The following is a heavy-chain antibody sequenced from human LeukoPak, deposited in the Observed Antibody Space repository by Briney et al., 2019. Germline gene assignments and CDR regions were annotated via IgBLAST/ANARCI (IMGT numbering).Heavy chain of an antibody. V-gene: IGHV4-34*01. D-gene: IGHD3-22*01. Sequence: SETLSLTCAVYGGSFNRFAWNWVRQPPGRGLEWIGEINHSAKTSYNPSLKSRVTISVDTSKNQFSLKLSSVTAADTAVYYCASALDSSGYYYYFDYWGQGTLVTVSS. CDR3: ASALDSSGYYYYFDY. J-gene: IGHJ4*02. CDR1: GGSFNRFA. CDR2: INHSAKT.